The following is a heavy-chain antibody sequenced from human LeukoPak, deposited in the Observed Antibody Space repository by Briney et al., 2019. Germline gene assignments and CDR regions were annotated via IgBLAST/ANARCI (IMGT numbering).Heavy chain of an antibody. CDR3: VRIGYSSNSLGIDY. V-gene: IGHV3-30*02. Sequence: GGSLRLSCAASGFTFSTYGMYWVRQAPGKGLEWVAFKGSDGSGKYHADSVKGRFTISRDNSKNTLSLQMSSLRAEDTAVYYCVRIGYSSNSLGIDYWGQGTLVIVSS. D-gene: IGHD5-12*01. J-gene: IGHJ4*02. CDR1: GFTFSTYG. CDR2: KGSDGSGK.